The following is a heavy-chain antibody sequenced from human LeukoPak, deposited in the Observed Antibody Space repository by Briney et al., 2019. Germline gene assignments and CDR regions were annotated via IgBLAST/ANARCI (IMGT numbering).Heavy chain of an antibody. J-gene: IGHJ6*03. CDR3: ARESYSSSWYTTYYYYCYMDV. CDR1: GFTFNDYA. Sequence: GGSLRLSCEASGFTFNDYAMHWVRQVPGKGLEGVSGISWNGGSKEYADSVKGRFTIFRENAKKSLYLQMNSLRAGGTAVYFFARESYSSSWYTTYYYYCYMDVWGKGSTVTVP. D-gene: IGHD6-13*01. V-gene: IGHV3-20*04. CDR2: ISWNGGSK.